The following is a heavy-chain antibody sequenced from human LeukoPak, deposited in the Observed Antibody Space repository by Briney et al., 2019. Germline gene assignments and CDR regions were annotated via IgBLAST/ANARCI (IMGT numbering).Heavy chain of an antibody. D-gene: IGHD2-21*01. V-gene: IGHV3-23*01. CDR1: GFTVSSNY. CDR2: ISGSGGGT. J-gene: IGHJ6*02. Sequence: GGSLRLSCAASGFTVSSNYMSWVRQAPGKGLEWVSAISGSGGGTYYADSVEGRFTISRDNSKNALYLQMNSLRAEDTAVYYCAKSGCGGDCGMDVWGQGTTVTVSS. CDR3: AKSGCGGDCGMDV.